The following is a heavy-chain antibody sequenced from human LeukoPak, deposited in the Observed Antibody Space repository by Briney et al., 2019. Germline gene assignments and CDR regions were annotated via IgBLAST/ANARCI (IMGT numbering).Heavy chain of an antibody. CDR2: IKSKTDGGTT. J-gene: IGHJ5*02. CDR1: GFTFSKAR. CDR3: TTEPPMDFFVVLPA. Sequence: GGSLRLSFAASGFTFSKARMNWVRPAPRKGLGLVGPIKSKTDGGTTDYAAPVKGRFTISRDDSKNTLYLQMNSLKTEDTAVYYCTTEPPMDFFVVLPAWGQGTLVTVSS. D-gene: IGHD2-2*01. V-gene: IGHV3-15*01.